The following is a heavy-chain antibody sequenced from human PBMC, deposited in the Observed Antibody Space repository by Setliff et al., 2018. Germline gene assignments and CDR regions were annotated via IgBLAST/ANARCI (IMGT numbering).Heavy chain of an antibody. Sequence: GASVKVSCKASDYPFLSYGISWVRQAPGQGPEWIGWISAYTGNADHAQNFQGRVTMTTDTSTNTAYMELRSLRSDDTAVYYCARAPRLEWILPTFDYWGQGTPVTVSS. D-gene: IGHD3-3*01. CDR2: ISAYTGNA. CDR3: ARAPRLEWILPTFDY. V-gene: IGHV1-18*01. J-gene: IGHJ4*02. CDR1: DYPFLSYG.